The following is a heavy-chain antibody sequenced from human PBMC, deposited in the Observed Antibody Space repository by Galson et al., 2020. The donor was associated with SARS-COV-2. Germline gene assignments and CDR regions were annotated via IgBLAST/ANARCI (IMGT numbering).Heavy chain of an antibody. D-gene: IGHD6-6*01. CDR3: ARDGGVGSSLYFDY. Sequence: GESLKIYCAASGFTFSSYSMNWVRQAPGKGLEWVSYISSSSSYIYYADSVKGRFTISRDNAKNSLYLQMNSLRAEDTAVYYCARDGGVGSSLYFDYWGQGTLVTVSS. V-gene: IGHV3-21*01. CDR2: ISSSSSYI. J-gene: IGHJ4*02. CDR1: GFTFSSYS.